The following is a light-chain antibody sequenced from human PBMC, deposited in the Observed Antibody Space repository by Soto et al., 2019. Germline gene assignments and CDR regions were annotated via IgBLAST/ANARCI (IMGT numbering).Light chain of an antibody. Sequence: QPVLTQTASVSGSPGQSITISCTGTSSDVGGYNYVSWYQQYPCKAPKRMIYDVINRPSGVSNRFSGSKSGNTASLTISGLQAEDEADYYCSSYRTISSAVVFGGGTKLTVL. CDR1: SSDVGGYNY. CDR2: DVI. CDR3: SSYRTISSAVV. V-gene: IGLV2-14*01. J-gene: IGLJ2*01.